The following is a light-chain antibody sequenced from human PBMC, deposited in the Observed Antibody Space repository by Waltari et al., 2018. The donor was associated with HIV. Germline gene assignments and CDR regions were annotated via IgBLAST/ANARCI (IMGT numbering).Light chain of an antibody. CDR2: DVS. Sequence: QSALTQPRSVSGSPGPSVTISCTGTSSDVGVYNYVFWYQQHPGKAPKLMIYDVSKRPSGVPDRFSGSKSGNTASLTISGLQAEDEADYYCCSYAGSYTFVFGGGTKLTVL. CDR3: CSYAGSYTFV. V-gene: IGLV2-11*01. CDR1: SSDVGVYNY. J-gene: IGLJ2*01.